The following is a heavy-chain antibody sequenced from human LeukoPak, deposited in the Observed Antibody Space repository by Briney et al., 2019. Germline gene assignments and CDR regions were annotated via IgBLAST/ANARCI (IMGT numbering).Heavy chain of an antibody. D-gene: IGHD4-17*01. Sequence: SETLSLTCTVSGGSISSYYWSWIRQPPGKGLEWIGYIYYSGSTNYNPSLKSRVTISVDTSKNQFSLKLSSVTAADTAVYYCARGGMTTVTTTRNYFDYWGQGTLVTVSS. CDR1: GGSISSYY. CDR3: ARGGMTTVTTTRNYFDY. V-gene: IGHV4-59*12. CDR2: IYYSGST. J-gene: IGHJ4*02.